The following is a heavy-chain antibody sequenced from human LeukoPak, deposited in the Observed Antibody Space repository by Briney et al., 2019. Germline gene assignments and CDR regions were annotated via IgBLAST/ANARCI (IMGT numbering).Heavy chain of an antibody. CDR2: IYYSGST. CDR3: AFWTRGGYPFDI. V-gene: IGHV4-59*12. J-gene: IGHJ3*02. Sequence: SETLSLTCTVSGGSISSYYWSWIRQPPGKGLEWIGYIYYSGSTNYNPSLKSRVTISVDTSKNQFSLKLNSVTAADTAVYYCAFWTRGGYPFDIWGQGTMVTVSS. CDR1: GGSISSYY. D-gene: IGHD3-22*01.